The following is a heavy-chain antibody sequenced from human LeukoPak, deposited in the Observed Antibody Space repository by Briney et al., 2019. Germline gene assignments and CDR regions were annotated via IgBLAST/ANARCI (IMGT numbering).Heavy chain of an antibody. CDR1: EFTFSSYD. Sequence: PGGSLRLSCAVSEFTFSSYDMHWVRQAPGKGLEGVTFIQYDGSNKYYADSVKGRFTISRDNSKNTLYLQMNSLRTEDTAVYYCARSLTMVRGYDYWGQGTLVTVSS. V-gene: IGHV3-30*02. D-gene: IGHD3-10*01. CDR2: IQYDGSNK. CDR3: ARSLTMVRGYDY. J-gene: IGHJ4*02.